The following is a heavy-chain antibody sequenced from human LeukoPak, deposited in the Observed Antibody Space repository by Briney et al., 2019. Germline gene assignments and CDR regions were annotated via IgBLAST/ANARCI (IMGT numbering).Heavy chain of an antibody. V-gene: IGHV6-1*01. CDR1: GDSVSSNSAV. CDR3: ARAIYDNGGSYYFDC. J-gene: IGHJ4*02. D-gene: IGHD3-22*01. CDR2: TYYRSRWYN. Sequence: SQTLSLTCAISGDSVSSNSAVWNWIRQSPSRGLEWLGRTYYRSRWYNDYAGSVKSRITFNPDTSKNQFSLQLNAVTPEDTAVYYCARAIYDNGGSYYFDCWGQGTLVTVSS.